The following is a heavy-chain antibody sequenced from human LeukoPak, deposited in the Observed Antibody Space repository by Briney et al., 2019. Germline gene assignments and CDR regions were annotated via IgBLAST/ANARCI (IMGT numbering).Heavy chain of an antibody. CDR2: MYYSGST. V-gene: IGHV4-59*08. CDR1: GASISSYY. J-gene: IGHJ3*02. D-gene: IGHD5-24*01. CDR3: ARGPDLEMATISEVDDAFDI. Sequence: SETLSLTFTVSGASISSYYWSWIRQPPGKGLEWIGYMYYSGSTNYNPSLKSRVTISLDTSKNHFSLKLSSVTAADTAVYYCARGPDLEMATISEVDDAFDIWGQGTMVTVSS.